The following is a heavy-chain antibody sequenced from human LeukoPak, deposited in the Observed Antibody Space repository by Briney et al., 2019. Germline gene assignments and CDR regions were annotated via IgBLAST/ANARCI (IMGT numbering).Heavy chain of an antibody. CDR2: ISAYNGNT. CDR1: GYTFTSYG. J-gene: IGHJ4*02. D-gene: IGHD3-22*01. CDR3: ARGTYYYDSSGYYWNC. Sequence: ASVKVSCKASGYTFTSYGISWVRQAPGQGLEWMGWISAYNGNTNYAQKLQGRVTMTTDTSTSTAYMEPRSLRSDDTAVYYCARGTYYYDSSGYYWNCWGQGTLVTVSS. V-gene: IGHV1-18*01.